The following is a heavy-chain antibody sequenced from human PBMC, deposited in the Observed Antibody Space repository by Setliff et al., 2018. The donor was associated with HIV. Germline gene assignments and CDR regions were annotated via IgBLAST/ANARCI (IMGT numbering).Heavy chain of an antibody. CDR3: ATVSYDFDRSAYLGVFDN. V-gene: IGHV1-24*01. CDR1: GYTLSDLS. J-gene: IGHJ4*01. CDR2: FDAEDDDV. D-gene: IGHD3-22*01. Sequence: ASVKVSCKVPGYTLSDLSIHWVRQTGKKGLEWMGGFDAEDDDVIYAQKFQGRLTVSEDTTTNSAYMELTSLEYDDTAVYFCATVSYDFDRSAYLGVFDNWGHGTLVTVSS.